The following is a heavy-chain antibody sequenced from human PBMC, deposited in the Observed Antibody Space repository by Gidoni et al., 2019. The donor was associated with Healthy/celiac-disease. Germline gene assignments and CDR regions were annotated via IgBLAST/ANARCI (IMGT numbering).Heavy chain of an antibody. J-gene: IGHJ3*02. CDR1: GGSISSGSYY. CDR3: AHSSGYYYGDAFDI. Sequence: QVQLQESGPGLVKPSQTLSLTCTVSGGSISSGSYYWSWIRQPAGKGLEWIGRIYTSGSTNYNPSLKSRVTISVDTSKNQFSLKLSSVTAADTAVYYCAHSSGYYYGDAFDIWGQGTMVTVSS. CDR2: IYTSGST. D-gene: IGHD3-22*01. V-gene: IGHV4-61*02.